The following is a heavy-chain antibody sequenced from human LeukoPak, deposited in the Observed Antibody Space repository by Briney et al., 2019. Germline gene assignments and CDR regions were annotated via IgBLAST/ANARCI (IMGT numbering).Heavy chain of an antibody. CDR2: INPILGIA. J-gene: IGHJ4*02. CDR1: GGTFSSYA. Sequence: PGASVKVSCKASGGTFSSYAISWVRQAPGQGLEWMGRINPILGIANYAQKFQGRVTITADKSTSTAYMELSSLRSEDTAVYYCARVPPGSSYYYFDYWGQGTLVTVSS. CDR3: ARVPPGSSYYYFDY. V-gene: IGHV1-69*04. D-gene: IGHD1-26*01.